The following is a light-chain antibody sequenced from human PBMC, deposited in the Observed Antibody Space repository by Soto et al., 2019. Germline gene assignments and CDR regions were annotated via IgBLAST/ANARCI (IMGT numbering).Light chain of an antibody. CDR1: SSDVGGYNY. CDR2: DVS. V-gene: IGLV2-11*01. Sequence: QSALTQPRSVSGSPGQSVTISCTGTSSDVGGYNYVSWYQQHPGKAPKLMIYDVSKRPSGVPDRFSGSKSGNTASLTISGLQDEDEADYYCCSYAGSYTYVFGTGTKPPS. CDR3: CSYAGSYTYV. J-gene: IGLJ1*01.